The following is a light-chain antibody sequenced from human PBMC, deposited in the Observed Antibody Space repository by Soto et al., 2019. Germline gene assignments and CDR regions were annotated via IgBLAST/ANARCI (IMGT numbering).Light chain of an antibody. CDR1: QSISSY. Sequence: DIQMTQSPSSLSASVGDRVTITCRASQSISSYLNWYQQKPGKAPNLLIYAASSLQSGVPSRFSGRGSGTDFTLTISSLQPEDFATYFCQQSYSTPRTFGQGTKVDIK. J-gene: IGKJ1*01. CDR3: QQSYSTPRT. CDR2: AAS. V-gene: IGKV1-39*01.